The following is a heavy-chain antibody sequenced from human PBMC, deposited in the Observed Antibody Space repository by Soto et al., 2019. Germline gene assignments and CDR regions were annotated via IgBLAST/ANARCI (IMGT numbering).Heavy chain of an antibody. CDR3: AKEISVLYNWNDADY. CDR2: ISGSGGST. Sequence: GGSLRLSCAASGFTFISYAIIWFGQSPGKGLEWVSAISGSGGSTYYADSVKGRFTISRDNSKNTLYLQMNSLRAEDTAVYYCAKEISVLYNWNDADYWGQGTLVTVSS. D-gene: IGHD1-20*01. V-gene: IGHV3-23*01. CDR1: GFTFISYA. J-gene: IGHJ4*02.